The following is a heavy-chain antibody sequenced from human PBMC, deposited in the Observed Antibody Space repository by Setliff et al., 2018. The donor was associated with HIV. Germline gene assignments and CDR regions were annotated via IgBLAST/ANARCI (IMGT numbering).Heavy chain of an antibody. CDR3: MTDPTVTTNSWFDP. CDR1: GFSVSDYW. Sequence: GGSLRLSCVASGFSVSDYWMIWVRQAPGKGLEWLANINQDGSEQNSADSVKGRFTISRDNAKNSLFLQMNSLRAEDTAVYYCMTDPTVTTNSWFDPWGQGTLVTVSS. J-gene: IGHJ5*02. D-gene: IGHD4-17*01. V-gene: IGHV3-7*01. CDR2: INQDGSEQ.